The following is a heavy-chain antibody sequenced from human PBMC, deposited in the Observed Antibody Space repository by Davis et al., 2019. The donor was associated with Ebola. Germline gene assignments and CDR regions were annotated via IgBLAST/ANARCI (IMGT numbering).Heavy chain of an antibody. CDR1: GFTFSDHY. CDR2: IRNKANSYIT. D-gene: IGHD6-19*01. V-gene: IGHV3-72*01. Sequence: GESLKISCAASGFTFSDHYMDWVRQAPGKGLEWVGRIRNKANSYITEYAASVKGRFTISRDDSKNSLYLQMNSLRAEDTAVFYCARSSSGLAHWYFDLWGRGTLVTVSS. CDR3: ARSSSGLAHWYFDL. J-gene: IGHJ2*01.